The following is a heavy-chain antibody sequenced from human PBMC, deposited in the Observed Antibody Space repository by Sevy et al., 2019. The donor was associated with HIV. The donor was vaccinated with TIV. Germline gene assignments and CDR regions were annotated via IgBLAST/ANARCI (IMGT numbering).Heavy chain of an antibody. CDR3: ARDQRGVRAPGGAFDI. J-gene: IGHJ3*02. D-gene: IGHD3-10*01. CDR2: TYYRSKWYN. Sequence: SQTLSLTCAISGDSVSSNSAAWNWIRQSPSRGLEWLGRTYYRSKWYNDYAVSVKSRITINPDTSKNQFSLQLNSVTPEDTAVYYCARDQRGVRAPGGAFDIWGQGTMVTVSS. CDR1: GDSVSSNSAA. V-gene: IGHV6-1*01.